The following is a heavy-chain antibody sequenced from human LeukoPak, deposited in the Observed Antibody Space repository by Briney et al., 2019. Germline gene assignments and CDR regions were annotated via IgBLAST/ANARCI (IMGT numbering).Heavy chain of an antibody. J-gene: IGHJ4*02. CDR3: AKLQIVGATPFDY. V-gene: IGHV3-23*01. Sequence: PGGPLRLSCAASGFTFSSYAMSWVRQAPGKGLEWVSAISGSGGSTYYADSVRGRFTISRDNSKNTLYLQMNSLRAEDTAVYYCAKLQIVGATPFDYWGQGTLVTVSS. CDR2: ISGSGGST. D-gene: IGHD1-26*01. CDR1: GFTFSSYA.